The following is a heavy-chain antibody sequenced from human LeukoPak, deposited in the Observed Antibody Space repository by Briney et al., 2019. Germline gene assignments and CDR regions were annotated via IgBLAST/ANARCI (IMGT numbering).Heavy chain of an antibody. CDR1: GGSISSSSYS. D-gene: IGHD2-2*01. CDR2: IYYSGST. V-gene: IGHV4-39*07. J-gene: IGHJ6*03. Sequence: PSETLSLTCTVSGGSISSSSYSWGWIRQPPGKGLEWIGSIYYSGSTYYNPSLKSRVTISVDTSKNQFSLKLSSVTAADTAVYYCARVVPAAIPSIDYYYYMDVWGKGTTVTVSS. CDR3: ARVVPAAIPSIDYYYYMDV.